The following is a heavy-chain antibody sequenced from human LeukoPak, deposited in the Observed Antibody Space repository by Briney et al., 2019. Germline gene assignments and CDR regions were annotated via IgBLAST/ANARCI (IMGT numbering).Heavy chain of an antibody. V-gene: IGHV1-8*03. CDR2: MNTKGGNT. J-gene: IGHJ4*02. D-gene: IGHD2-15*01. Sequence: ASVKVSCKASGYTFTRYYINWVRQATGQGLEWMGWMNTKGGNTGHAQKFQGRVTITRDTSISTVYMELSSLRSEDTAVYFCARVDGSPDYWGQGTLVTVSS. CDR1: GYTFTRYY. CDR3: ARVDGSPDY.